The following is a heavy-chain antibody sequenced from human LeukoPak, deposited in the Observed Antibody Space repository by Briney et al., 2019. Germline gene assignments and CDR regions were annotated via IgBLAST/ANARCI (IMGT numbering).Heavy chain of an antibody. CDR3: AKDRLRYCTGGNCYSPADY. Sequence: GGSLRLSCAASGFSFSSSWMHWVRQVPGKGLEWVSRINDDETSTTYAESVKGRFTISRDNSKNSLYLQMTSLRAEDTAVYYCAKDRLRYCTGGNCYSPADYWGQGTLVTVSS. V-gene: IGHV3-74*01. CDR1: GFSFSSSW. J-gene: IGHJ4*01. CDR2: INDDETST. D-gene: IGHD2-15*01.